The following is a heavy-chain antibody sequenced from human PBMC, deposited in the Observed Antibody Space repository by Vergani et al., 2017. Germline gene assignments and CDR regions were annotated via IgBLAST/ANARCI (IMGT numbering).Heavy chain of an antibody. Sequence: QLQLQESGPGLVKPSETLSLTCTVSSGSISSSSYYWGWIRQPPGKGLEWIGSIYYSGSTYYNPSLKSRVTISVDTSKNQFSLKLSSVTAADTAVYYCASSTLLLWFGELTPYFDYWGQGTLVTVSS. V-gene: IGHV4-39*07. J-gene: IGHJ4*02. CDR3: ASSTLLLWFGELTPYFDY. CDR1: SGSISSSSYY. CDR2: IYYSGST. D-gene: IGHD3-10*01.